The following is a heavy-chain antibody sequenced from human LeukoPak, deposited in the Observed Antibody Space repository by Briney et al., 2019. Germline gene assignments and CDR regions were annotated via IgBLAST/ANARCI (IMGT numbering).Heavy chain of an antibody. CDR3: ARSDSSGNDY. Sequence: GASLQISFQGSGYSFTSYWIGWVRPLPGKGLEWMGIIYPGDSDTRYSPSFQGQITISADKSISTAYLQWSSLKASDTAMYYCARSDSSGNDYWGQGTLVTVSS. D-gene: IGHD6-19*01. J-gene: IGHJ4*02. V-gene: IGHV5-51*01. CDR2: IYPGDSDT. CDR1: GYSFTSYW.